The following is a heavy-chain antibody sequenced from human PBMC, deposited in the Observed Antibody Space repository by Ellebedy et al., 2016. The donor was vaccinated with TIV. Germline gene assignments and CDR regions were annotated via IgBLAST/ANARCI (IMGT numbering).Heavy chain of an antibody. Sequence: GESLKISXAASGFTVSSNCMTWVRQAPGKGLQWVSVIDSGDSTYYADSVKGRFTVSRDNSKNTLYLQMNSLRAEDTAVYYCATRAIPYSSIWYYFDYWGQGTLVTVSS. CDR1: GFTVSSNC. J-gene: IGHJ4*02. CDR2: IDSGDST. CDR3: ATRAIPYSSIWYYFDY. V-gene: IGHV3-53*01. D-gene: IGHD6-13*01.